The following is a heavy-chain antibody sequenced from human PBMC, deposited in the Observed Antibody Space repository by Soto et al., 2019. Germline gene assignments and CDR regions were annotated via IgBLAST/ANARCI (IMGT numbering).Heavy chain of an antibody. Sequence: QITLKESGPPLVKPTQTLTLTCSFSGFSLSTSGEGVGWIRQPPRKALEWLALIYWNDDKRYNPSLKSRLNISKDTSKNQVVLTMTNMDPADTATYFCAHSPYGDYVGDWDYWGQGTLVTVSS. D-gene: IGHD4-17*01. CDR3: AHSPYGDYVGDWDY. J-gene: IGHJ4*02. CDR2: IYWNDDK. CDR1: GFSLSTSGEG. V-gene: IGHV2-5*01.